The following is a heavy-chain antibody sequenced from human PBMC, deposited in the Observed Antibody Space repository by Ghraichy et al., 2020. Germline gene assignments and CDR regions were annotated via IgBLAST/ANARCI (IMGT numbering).Heavy chain of an antibody. V-gene: IGHV3-48*02. CDR3: ARGGVYDFWSDHNYYYGMDV. J-gene: IGHJ6*02. Sequence: GESLNISCAASGFTFSSYSMNWVRQAPGKGLEWVSYISSSSSTIYYADSVKGRFTISRDNAKNSLYLQMNSLRDEDTAVYYCARGGVYDFWSDHNYYYGMDVWGQGTTVTVSS. CDR2: ISSSSSTI. CDR1: GFTFSSYS. D-gene: IGHD3-3*01.